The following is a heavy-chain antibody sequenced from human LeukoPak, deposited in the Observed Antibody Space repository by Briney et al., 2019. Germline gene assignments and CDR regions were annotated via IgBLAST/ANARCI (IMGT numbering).Heavy chain of an antibody. V-gene: IGHV4-59*08. CDR2: IYYSGST. D-gene: IGHD2-15*01. Sequence: PSETLSLTCTVSGGSISSYYWSWIRQPPGKGLEWIGYIYYSGSTNYNPSLKSRVTISVDTSKNQFSLKLSSVTAADTAVYYCARLPSVYCSGGSCRDYWGQGTLVTVSS. CDR1: GGSISSYY. CDR3: ARLPSVYCSGGSCRDY. J-gene: IGHJ4*02.